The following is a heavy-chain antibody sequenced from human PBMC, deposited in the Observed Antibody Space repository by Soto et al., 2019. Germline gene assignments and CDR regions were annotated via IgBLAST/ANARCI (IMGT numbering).Heavy chain of an antibody. V-gene: IGHV4-34*01. CDR2: INHSGST. D-gene: IGHD2-2*02. Sequence: QVQLQQWGAGLLKPSETLSLTCAVYGGSFSGYYWSWIRQPPGKGLEWIGEINHSGSTNYNPSLKSRVTISVDTSKTQFSLKLSSVTAADTAVYYCARLGYCSSTSCYTDGAGYYGMDVWGQGTTVTVSS. J-gene: IGHJ6*02. CDR3: ARLGYCSSTSCYTDGAGYYGMDV. CDR1: GGSFSGYY.